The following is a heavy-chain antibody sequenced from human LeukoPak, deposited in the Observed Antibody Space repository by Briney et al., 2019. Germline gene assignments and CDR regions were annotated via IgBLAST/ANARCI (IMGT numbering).Heavy chain of an antibody. CDR1: GFIFDDYA. J-gene: IGHJ6*02. D-gene: IGHD3-10*01. CDR2: ISYDGSNK. Sequence: PGGSLRLSCVASGFIFDDYAMHWVRQAPGKGLEWVAVISYDGSNKYYADSVKGRFTISRDNSKNTLYLQMNSLRAEDTAVYYCARVLLGFGELTHHYYYGMDVWGQGTTVTVSS. CDR3: ARVLLGFGELTHHYYYGMDV. V-gene: IGHV3-30*04.